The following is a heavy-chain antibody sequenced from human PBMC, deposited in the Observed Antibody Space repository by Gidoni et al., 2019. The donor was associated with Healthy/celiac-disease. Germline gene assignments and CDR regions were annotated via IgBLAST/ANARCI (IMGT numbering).Heavy chain of an antibody. CDR3: TRDTSLMVDYDFWSGYSGGLDY. CDR2: IRSKAYGGTT. V-gene: IGHV3-49*05. D-gene: IGHD3-3*01. J-gene: IGHJ4*02. Sequence: EVQLVESGGGLVKPGRSLRLSCTASGFTFGDYAMSWFRQAPGKGLEWVGFIRSKAYGGTTEYAASVKGRFTISRDDSKSIAYLQMNSLKTEDTAVYYCTRDTSLMVDYDFWSGYSGGLDYWGQGTLVTVSS. CDR1: GFTFGDYA.